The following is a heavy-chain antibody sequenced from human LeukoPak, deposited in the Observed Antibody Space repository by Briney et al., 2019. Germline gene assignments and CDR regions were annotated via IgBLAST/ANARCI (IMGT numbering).Heavy chain of an antibody. CDR2: IKYDGGQI. CDR1: GFTFSSYW. V-gene: IGHV3-7*02. CDR3: ARASAVAGTRHY. J-gene: IGHJ4*02. D-gene: IGHD6-19*01. Sequence: GGSLRLSCAASGFTFSSYWMSWVRQAPGKGLEWVASIKYDGGQIYFVDSLKGRFTISRDNAKNSLYLQMNSLRAEDTAVYYCARASAVAGTRHYWGQGTLVTVSS.